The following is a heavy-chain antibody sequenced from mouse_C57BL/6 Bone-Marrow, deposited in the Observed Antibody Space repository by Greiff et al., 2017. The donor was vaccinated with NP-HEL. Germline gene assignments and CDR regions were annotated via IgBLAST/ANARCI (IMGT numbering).Heavy chain of an antibody. CDR2: IYPSDSET. Sequence: VQLQQPGAELVRPGSSVKLSCKASGYTFTSYWMDWVKQRPGQGLEWIGNIYPSDSETHYNQKFKDKATLTVDKSSSTAYVQLSSLTSEDSAVYFCASEDWAWFAYWGQGTRVTVSA. CDR1: GYTFTSYW. D-gene: IGHD4-1*01. J-gene: IGHJ3*01. V-gene: IGHV1-61*01. CDR3: ASEDWAWFAY.